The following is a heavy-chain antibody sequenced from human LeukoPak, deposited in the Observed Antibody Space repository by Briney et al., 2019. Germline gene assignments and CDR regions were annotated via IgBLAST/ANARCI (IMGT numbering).Heavy chain of an antibody. V-gene: IGHV3-30*18. D-gene: IGHD3-3*01. Sequence: PGRSLRLSCAASGFTFSSYGMHWVRQAPGKGLGWVAVISYDGSKKSDVDSVKGRFTISRDNSKNTLYLQMNSLGPEDTGVYYCAKGALKYDFWSGTLDVWGKGTTVTVSS. CDR1: GFTFSSYG. J-gene: IGHJ6*04. CDR2: ISYDGSKK. CDR3: AKGALKYDFWSGTLDV.